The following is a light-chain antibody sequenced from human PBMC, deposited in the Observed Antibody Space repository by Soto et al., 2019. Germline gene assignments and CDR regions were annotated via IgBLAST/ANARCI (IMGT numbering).Light chain of an antibody. J-gene: IGKJ4*01. Sequence: DIVLTQSPDSLAVSLGARATINCKSSQSVLFSSNNLNYLAWDQQKPGQPPKLLIYWASTRDSGVPDRFSGSGSGTNFTLIINSLQAEDVAVYYCQQHYSTPLTFGGGTNVEIK. CDR2: WAS. CDR3: QQHYSTPLT. CDR1: QSVLFSSNNLNY. V-gene: IGKV4-1*01.